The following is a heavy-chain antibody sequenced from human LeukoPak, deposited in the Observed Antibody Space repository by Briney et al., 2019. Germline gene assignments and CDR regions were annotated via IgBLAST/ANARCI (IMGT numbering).Heavy chain of an antibody. D-gene: IGHD2-15*01. CDR1: GYTFTRYG. J-gene: IGHJ4*02. V-gene: IGHV1-18*01. Sequence: VASVKVSCKASGYTFTRYGISWGRQAPGQGLEWMGWISANNGDTNSAQKFQGRVTMTTDTSTSTAYMELRSLRSDDTAVYYCARDFFHGHCAGLSCFLLDYWGQGSLVTVSS. CDR2: ISANNGDT. CDR3: ARDFFHGHCAGLSCFLLDY.